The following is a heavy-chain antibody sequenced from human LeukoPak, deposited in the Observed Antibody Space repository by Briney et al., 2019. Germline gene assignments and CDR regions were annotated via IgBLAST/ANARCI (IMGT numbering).Heavy chain of an antibody. J-gene: IGHJ3*02. CDR2: ISWNSGSI. CDR1: GFTFDDYA. V-gene: IGHV3-9*01. CDR3: AKEPNDLAFDI. D-gene: IGHD1-1*01. Sequence: GGSLRLSCAASGFTFDDYAMHWVRQAPGKGLEWVSGISWNSGSIGYADSVKGRFTISRNNAKDSLYLQMNSLRPEDTALYYCAKEPNDLAFDIWGQGTMVTVSS.